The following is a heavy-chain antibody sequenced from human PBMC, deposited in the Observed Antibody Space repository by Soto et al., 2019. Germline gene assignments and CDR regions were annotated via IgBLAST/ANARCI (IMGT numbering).Heavy chain of an antibody. CDR3: ARYQAGRSGGSQFHT. Sequence: XETLCLTCFMSGCSNGTNYQYWGWIRQLPGERLEWIGNINVGGAKYFNPSLKSRVTLSVDTYKNEVSLKLTSVTATDTAVYYRARYQAGRSGGSQFHTWGQGPLVTVS. CDR2: INVGGAK. D-gene: IGHD1-26*01. V-gene: IGHV4-39*01. CDR1: GCSNGTNYQY. J-gene: IGHJ5*02.